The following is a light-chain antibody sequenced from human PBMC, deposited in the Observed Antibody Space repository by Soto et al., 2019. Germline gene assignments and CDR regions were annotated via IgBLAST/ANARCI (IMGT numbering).Light chain of an antibody. J-gene: IGKJ4*01. CDR1: QSVSTSY. CDR2: GAS. CDR3: QQYGSVPLT. V-gene: IGKV3-20*01. Sequence: EIVLTQSPGTLSLSPGERATLSCRASQSVSTSYLAWYQQKPGQAPRLLIYGASSRATGIPDRFSGSGSGADFTLTSSRLEPEDFAVYYWQQYGSVPLTFGGGTKGEIK.